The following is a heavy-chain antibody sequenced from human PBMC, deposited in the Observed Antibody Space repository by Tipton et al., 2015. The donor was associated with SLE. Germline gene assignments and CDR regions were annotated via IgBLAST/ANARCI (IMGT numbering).Heavy chain of an antibody. CDR3: ARLIGAFDI. CDR2: IYYSGST. Sequence: TLSLTCTVSGGSISSYYWSWIRQPPGRRLEWIGYIYYSGSTNYNASLKSGVPISVDTSKNQFSLKLSSVTAADTAVYYCARLIGAFDIWGQGTMVTVSS. V-gene: IGHV4-59*08. J-gene: IGHJ3*02. CDR1: GGSISSYY. D-gene: IGHD3-10*01.